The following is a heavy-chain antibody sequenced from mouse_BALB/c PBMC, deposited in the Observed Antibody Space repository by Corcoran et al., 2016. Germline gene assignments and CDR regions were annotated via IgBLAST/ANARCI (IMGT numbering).Heavy chain of an antibody. CDR2: INTYTGEP. CDR3: ARREARDY. Sequence: QIQLVQSGPELKKPGETVKISCKASGYTFTNYGMNWVKQAPGKGLKWMGWINTYTGEPTYADDFKGRFAFSLETSVSTAYLQINNLKNEDMATYFCARREARDYWGQGTTLTVSS. V-gene: IGHV9-1*02. CDR1: GYTFTNYG. J-gene: IGHJ2*01.